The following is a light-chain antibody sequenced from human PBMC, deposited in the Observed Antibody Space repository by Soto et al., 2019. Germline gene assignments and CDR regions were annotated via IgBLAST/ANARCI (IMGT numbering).Light chain of an antibody. V-gene: IGKV3-20*01. Sequence: EIVLTQSPTTLSLFPGERATLSCRASQRVTGNYLAWYRQKPGQTPRLLIFGASRRATGIPDRFSGSGSGTDFTLTISRLEPEDFAVYYCQHYLDSPWAFGQGTKVEIK. CDR1: QRVTGNY. J-gene: IGKJ1*01. CDR2: GAS. CDR3: QHYLDSPWA.